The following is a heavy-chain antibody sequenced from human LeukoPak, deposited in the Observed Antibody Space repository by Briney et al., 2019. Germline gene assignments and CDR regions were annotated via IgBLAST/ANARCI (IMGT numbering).Heavy chain of an antibody. CDR2: IIPIFGTA. Sequence: SVKVSCKASGGTFSSYAISWVRQAPGQGLEWMGRIIPIFGTANYAQKFQGRVTITTDESTSTAYMELSGLRSEDTAVYYCARDHPGRATAENWFDPWGQGTLVTVSS. V-gene: IGHV1-69*05. CDR1: GGTFSSYA. J-gene: IGHJ5*02. CDR3: ARDHPGRATAENWFDP. D-gene: IGHD1-26*01.